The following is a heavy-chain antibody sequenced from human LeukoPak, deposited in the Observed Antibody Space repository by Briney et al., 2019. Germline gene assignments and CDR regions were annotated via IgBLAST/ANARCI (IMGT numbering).Heavy chain of an antibody. CDR3: ARSVAAAGHDAFDI. D-gene: IGHD6-13*01. J-gene: IGHJ3*02. CDR1: GFTLSSYD. CDR2: IGTAGDT. V-gene: IGHV3-13*01. Sequence: GGSLRLSCAASGFTLSSYDMHWVRQATGKGLEWVSAIGTAGDTHYPGSVKGRFTISRENAKNSLYLQMNSLRAGDTAVYYCARSVAAAGHDAFDIWGQGTMVTVSS.